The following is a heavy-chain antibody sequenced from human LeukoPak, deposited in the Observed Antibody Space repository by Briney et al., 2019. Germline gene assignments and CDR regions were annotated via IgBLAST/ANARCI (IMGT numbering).Heavy chain of an antibody. CDR2: MSQSGSN. Sequence: SGTLSLTCTVSGGSIYSSNWWGWVRQPPGKGLEWIGEMSQSGSNHYDPSLTGRVTISVDKSNNQFSLTLNSATAGDTVVYFCATHMTVSGTRGFDNWGQGTLVTVSS. D-gene: IGHD1-1*01. CDR1: GGSIYSSNW. J-gene: IGHJ4*02. CDR3: ATHMTVSGTRGFDN. V-gene: IGHV4-4*02.